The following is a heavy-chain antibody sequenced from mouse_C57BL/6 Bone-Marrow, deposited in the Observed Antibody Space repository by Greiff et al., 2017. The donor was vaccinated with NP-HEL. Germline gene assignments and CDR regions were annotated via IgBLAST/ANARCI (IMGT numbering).Heavy chain of an antibody. CDR1: GYTFTSYW. J-gene: IGHJ2*01. Sequence: QVHVKQPGAELVKPGASVKMSCKASGYTFTSYWITWVKQRPGQGLEWIGDIYPGSGSTNYNEKFKSKATLTVDTSSSTAYMQLSSLTSEDSAVYYCARSDYPYFDYWGQGTTLTVSS. CDR2: IYPGSGST. CDR3: ARSDYPYFDY. D-gene: IGHD2-4*01. V-gene: IGHV1-55*01.